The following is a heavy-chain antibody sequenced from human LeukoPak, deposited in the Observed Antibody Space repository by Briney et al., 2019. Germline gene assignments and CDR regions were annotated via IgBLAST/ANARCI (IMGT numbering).Heavy chain of an antibody. CDR1: GGTFSSYA. D-gene: IGHD2-2*03. CDR2: IIPIFGTA. J-gene: IGHJ6*03. V-gene: IGHV1-69*05. Sequence: SVKVSCKASGGTFSSYAISWVRQAPGQGLEWMGGIIPIFGTANYAQKFQGRVTITTGESTSTAYMELSSLRSEDTAVYYCARSLDIVVVPAAHAYYYYYMDVWGKGTTVTVSS. CDR3: ARSLDIVVVPAAHAYYYYYMDV.